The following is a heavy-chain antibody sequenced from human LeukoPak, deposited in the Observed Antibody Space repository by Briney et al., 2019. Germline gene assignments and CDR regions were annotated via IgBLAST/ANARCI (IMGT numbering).Heavy chain of an antibody. Sequence: GRSLRLSCAASGFTFDDYAMHWVRQAPGKGLEWVSGISWNSGSIGYADSVKGRFTISRDNAKNSLYLQMNSLRAEDMALYYCAAGPLYYDFWSGYLGLGSQVWFDPWGQGTLVTVSS. J-gene: IGHJ5*02. D-gene: IGHD3-3*01. CDR3: AAGPLYYDFWSGYLGLGSQVWFDP. CDR2: ISWNSGSI. V-gene: IGHV3-9*03. CDR1: GFTFDDYA.